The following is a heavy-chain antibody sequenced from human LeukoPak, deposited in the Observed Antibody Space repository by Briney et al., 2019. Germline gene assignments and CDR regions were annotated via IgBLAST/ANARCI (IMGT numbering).Heavy chain of an antibody. D-gene: IGHD6-19*01. CDR1: GYTFSNYG. CDR2: ISAHNGNT. J-gene: IGHJ4*02. CDR3: ARGSSGWYGYYFDY. Sequence: ASVKVSCTASGYTFSNYGISWVRQAPGQGLEWMGWISAHNGNTNYAQKLQDRVTMTTDTSTSTAYMELRGLRSDDTAVYYCARGSSGWYGYYFDYWGQGTLVTVSS. V-gene: IGHV1-18*01.